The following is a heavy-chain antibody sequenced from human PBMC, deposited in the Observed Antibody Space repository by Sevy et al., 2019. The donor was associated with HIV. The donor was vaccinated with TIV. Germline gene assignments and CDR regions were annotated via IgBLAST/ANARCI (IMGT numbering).Heavy chain of an antibody. V-gene: IGHV3-NL1*01. CDR1: GFTFSSFG. CDR2: IYSDGRT. J-gene: IGHJ6*02. CDR3: ARDRYYDASGYYYYYYGMDV. Sequence: GGSLRLSCAASGFTFSSFGMHWVRQAPGKGLELVSVIYSDGRTYYPDSVKGRFSISRDNSKNTLYLHMKSLRPEDTAVYYCARDRYYDASGYYYYYYGMDVWGQGTTVTVSS. D-gene: IGHD3-22*01.